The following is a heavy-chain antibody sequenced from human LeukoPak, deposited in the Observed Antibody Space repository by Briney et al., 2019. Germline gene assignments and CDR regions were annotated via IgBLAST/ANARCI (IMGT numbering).Heavy chain of an antibody. CDR1: GYTFTGYY. D-gene: IGHD3-10*01. J-gene: IGHJ4*02. Sequence: ASVKVSCKASGYTFTGYYIHWVRQAPAQGLEWMGWINPKSGGTNYAQKFQGRVTMTRDTSISTAYMELSRLRSDDTAMYYCARDKLRYFDYWGQGTLVTVSS. CDR3: ARDKLRYFDY. CDR2: INPKSGGT. V-gene: IGHV1-2*02.